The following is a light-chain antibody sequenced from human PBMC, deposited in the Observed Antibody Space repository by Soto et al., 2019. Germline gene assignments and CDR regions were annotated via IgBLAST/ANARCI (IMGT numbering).Light chain of an antibody. J-gene: IGKJ1*01. V-gene: IGKV3D-20*01. Sequence: EIVLTQSPATLSLSPGERAALSCGASQSVSSNYLAWYQQKPGLAPRLLIYDASRRATGIPDRFSGSGSGAGFILSISRLEPEDFAVYDCQQYGSSPWTFGQGTKVEFK. CDR1: QSVSSNY. CDR3: QQYGSSPWT. CDR2: DAS.